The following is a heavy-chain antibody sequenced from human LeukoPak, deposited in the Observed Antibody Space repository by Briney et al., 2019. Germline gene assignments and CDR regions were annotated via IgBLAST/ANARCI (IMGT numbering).Heavy chain of an antibody. D-gene: IGHD6-13*01. Sequence: SETLSLTCTVSGGSISSYYWSWIRQPPGKGLEWIGYIYYSGSTNYNPSLKSRVTISVDTSKNQFSLKLSSVTAADTAVYYCAREGSSWYGYWYFDLWGRGTLVTVSS. CDR3: AREGSSWYGYWYFDL. V-gene: IGHV4-59*01. CDR2: IYYSGST. CDR1: GGSISSYY. J-gene: IGHJ2*01.